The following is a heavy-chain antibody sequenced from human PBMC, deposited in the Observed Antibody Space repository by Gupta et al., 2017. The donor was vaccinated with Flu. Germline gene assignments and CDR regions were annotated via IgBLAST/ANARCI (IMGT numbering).Heavy chain of an antibody. CDR2: IHSREST. CDR3: ARDSWDESGYFYPLGQ. J-gene: IGHJ4*02. V-gene: IGHV4-4*07. CDR1: GGSISNYY. D-gene: IGHD3-22*01. Sequence: GGSISNYYCSWIRQPAGEGLEWIGRIHSRESTNDNPSLKSRLTMSLDMSKNQFSLRLTSVTAADTAVYYCARDSWDESGYFYPLGQWGQGVLVSVST.